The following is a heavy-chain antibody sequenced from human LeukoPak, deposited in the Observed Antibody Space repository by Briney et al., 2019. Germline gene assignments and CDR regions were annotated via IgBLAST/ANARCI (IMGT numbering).Heavy chain of an antibody. Sequence: KPSETLSLTCTVSGGPISTYYWSWIRQPPGKGLEWIGYNSYSGNTNYNPSLKSRVTISVDTSRNQFSLRLSSVTAADTAMYYCARVGSGSFDSWGQGTLVAVSS. D-gene: IGHD6-19*01. J-gene: IGHJ4*02. CDR2: NSYSGNT. V-gene: IGHV4-59*01. CDR1: GGPISTYY. CDR3: ARVGSGSFDS.